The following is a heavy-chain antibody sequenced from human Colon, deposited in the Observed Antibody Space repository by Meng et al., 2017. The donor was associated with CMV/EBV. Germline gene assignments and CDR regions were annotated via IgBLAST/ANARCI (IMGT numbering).Heavy chain of an antibody. V-gene: IGHV1-2*02. Sequence: FTAYYMHWVRQAPGRRLEWMGWINPTSGSTNYAQEFQGRVTMTRDTSISTAYMELSRLSSDDTAVYYCARHGPTDYDFWSGQNWFDPWGQGTLVTVSS. CDR2: INPTSGST. CDR3: ARHGPTDYDFWSGQNWFDP. J-gene: IGHJ5*02. CDR1: FTAYY. D-gene: IGHD3-3*01.